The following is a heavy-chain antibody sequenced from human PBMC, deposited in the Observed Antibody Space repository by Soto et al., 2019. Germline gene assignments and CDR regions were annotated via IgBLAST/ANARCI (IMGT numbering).Heavy chain of an antibody. J-gene: IGHJ6*02. D-gene: IGHD6-6*01. V-gene: IGHV1-18*01. CDR2: ISAYNGNT. Sequence: ASVKVSCKASGYTFTSYGISWVRQAPGQGLEWMGWISAYNGNTNYAQKLQGRVTMATDTSTSTAYMELRSLRSDDTAVYYCARDIVAARRGDYYYFGMDVWGQGTTVTVYS. CDR1: GYTFTSYG. CDR3: ARDIVAARRGDYYYFGMDV.